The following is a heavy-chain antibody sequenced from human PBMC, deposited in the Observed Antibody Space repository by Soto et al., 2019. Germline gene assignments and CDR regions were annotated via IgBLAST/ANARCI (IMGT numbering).Heavy chain of an antibody. V-gene: IGHV4-39*07. D-gene: IGHD3-16*01. CDR1: GGSISSSSYY. J-gene: IGHJ5*02. CDR2: IYYSGST. Sequence: SETLSLTCTVSGGSISSSSYYWGWIRQPPGKGLEWIGSIYYSGSTYYNPSLKSRVTISVDTSKNQFFLKLTSVTATDTAVYYCAKTKEGGFDPWGQGILVTVS. CDR3: AKTKEGGFDP.